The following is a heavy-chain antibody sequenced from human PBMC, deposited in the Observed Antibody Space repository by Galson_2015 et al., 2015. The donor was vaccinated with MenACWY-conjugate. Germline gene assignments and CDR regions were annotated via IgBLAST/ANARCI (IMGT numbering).Heavy chain of an antibody. D-gene: IGHD2-8*01. Sequence: SETLSLTCSVSGGSITTYYWSWIRQPPGKGLEWIGYIYYSGITNYNSSLKSRVTMSVDTSKNQVSLKLSSVTAADTAVYYCARAGTKQGRMDVWGQGATVTVSS. J-gene: IGHJ6*02. CDR1: GGSITTYY. CDR3: ARAGTKQGRMDV. V-gene: IGHV4-59*01. CDR2: IYYSGIT.